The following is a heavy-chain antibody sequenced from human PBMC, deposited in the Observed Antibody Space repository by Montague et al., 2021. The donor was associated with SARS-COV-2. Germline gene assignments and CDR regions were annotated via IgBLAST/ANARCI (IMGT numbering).Heavy chain of an antibody. D-gene: IGHD5-18*01. CDR2: IYYSGST. CDR3: ARGSYGPDAFDI. CDR1: GGSISNYY. Sequence: SETLSLTCTVSGGSISNYYWSWIRQPAGKGLEWIGYIYYSGSTNXXPSLKSRVTISLDTSKNQFSLKLNSVTAADTAVYYCARGSYGPDAFDIRGQGTMVTVTS. V-gene: IGHV4-59*01. J-gene: IGHJ3*02.